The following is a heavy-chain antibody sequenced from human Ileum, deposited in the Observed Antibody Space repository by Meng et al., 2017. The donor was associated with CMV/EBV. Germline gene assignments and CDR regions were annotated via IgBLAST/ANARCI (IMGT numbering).Heavy chain of an antibody. J-gene: IGHJ3*02. CDR2: IIPIFGTA. Sequence: VKVSCKASGGTFTSYAISWVRQAPGQGLEWMGGIIPIFGTANYAQRFQGRVTITTDASASTAYMELSSLRFEDTAVYFCARDRAVTRVRGLITSDAFDIWGQGTMVTVSS. CDR1: GGTFTSYA. CDR3: ARDRAVTRVRGLITSDAFDI. D-gene: IGHD3-10*01. V-gene: IGHV1-69*05.